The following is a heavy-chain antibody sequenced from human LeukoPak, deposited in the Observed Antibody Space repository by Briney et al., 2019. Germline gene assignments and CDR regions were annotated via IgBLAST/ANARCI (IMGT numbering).Heavy chain of an antibody. CDR3: AKASRFLEWLSAFDY. V-gene: IGHV3-33*06. CDR1: GFTFSSYG. J-gene: IGHJ4*02. Sequence: GRSLRLSCAASGFTFSSYGMHWVRQAPGKGLEWVAVIWYDGSNKYYADSVKGRFTISRDNSKNTLYLQMNSLRAEDTAVYYCAKASRFLEWLSAFDYWGQGTLVTVSS. D-gene: IGHD3-3*01. CDR2: IWYDGSNK.